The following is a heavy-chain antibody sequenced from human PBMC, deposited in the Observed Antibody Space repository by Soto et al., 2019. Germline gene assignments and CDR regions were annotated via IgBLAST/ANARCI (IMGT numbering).Heavy chain of an antibody. J-gene: IGHJ4*01. CDR3: ARSPRVILAAKGTLDY. D-gene: IGHD2-15*01. CDR2: TSASTGNT. CDR1: GYTFTSYG. Sequence: QVQLVQSGAEVKKPGPSLMVSCQASGYTFTSYGINWVRQAPGQGLEWMGWTSASTGNTNYAESVQGRVILTTDISTSTAYMELGSLTSNDTAVYYCARSPRVILAAKGTLDYWGHGTPVAVAS. V-gene: IGHV1-18*04.